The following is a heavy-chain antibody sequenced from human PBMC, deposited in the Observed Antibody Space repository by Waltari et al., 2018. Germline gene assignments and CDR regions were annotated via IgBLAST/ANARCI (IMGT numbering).Heavy chain of an antibody. CDR1: GGSISSHY. D-gene: IGHD6-19*01. CDR3: AREAVAVPYFDL. Sequence: QVQLQESGPGLVKPSETLSLTCTVPGGSISSHYWSWIRQPPGKGLEWIGYIYYSGSTNYNPSLKSRVTISVDTSKNQFSLKLSSVTAADTAVYYCAREAVAVPYFDLWGRGTLVTVSS. CDR2: IYYSGST. V-gene: IGHV4-59*11. J-gene: IGHJ2*01.